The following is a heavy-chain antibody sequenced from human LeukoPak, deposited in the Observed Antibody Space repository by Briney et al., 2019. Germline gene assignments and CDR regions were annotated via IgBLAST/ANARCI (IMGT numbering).Heavy chain of an antibody. D-gene: IGHD3-10*01. V-gene: IGHV3-7*01. CDR2: IKQDGSEK. CDR1: GFTFSSYW. J-gene: IGHJ6*02. Sequence: PGGSLRLSCAASGFTFSSYWMSWVRQAPGKGLEWVANIKQDGSEKYYVDSVKGRFTISRDKAKNSLYLQMNSLRAEDTAVYYCARDDGSGSYYLYYYYGMDVWGQGTTVTVSS. CDR3: ARDDGSGSYYLYYYYGMDV.